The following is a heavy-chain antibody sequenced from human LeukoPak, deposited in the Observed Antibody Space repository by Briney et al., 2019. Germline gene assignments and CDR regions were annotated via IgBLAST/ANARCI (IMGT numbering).Heavy chain of an antibody. CDR3: ARGAYGRGWLHDC. CDR2: IMQDGSEG. CDR1: GFTFSSYA. D-gene: IGHD6-19*01. J-gene: IGHJ4*02. V-gene: IGHV3-7*01. Sequence: GGSLRLSCAASGFTFSSYAMSWVRQAPGKGLEWVANIMQDGSEGYYVGSVKGRFTISRDNAKNSLFLQMSSLRAEDTAVYYCARGAYGRGWLHDCWGQGALVTVSS.